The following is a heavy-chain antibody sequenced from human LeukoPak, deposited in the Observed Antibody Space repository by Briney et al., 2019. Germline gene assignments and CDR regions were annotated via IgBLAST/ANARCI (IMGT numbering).Heavy chain of an antibody. CDR3: TTAPSGYAYMNGWHLDY. J-gene: IGHJ4*02. D-gene: IGHD5-18*01. Sequence: ETLSLSCSVSGGTINGYYWSWIRQPPGKGLEWVGRIKSKTDGETTDYAAPVKGRFTISRDDSKNTLYLQMNSLKTEDTALYYCTTAPSGYAYMNGWHLDYWGQGALVTVSS. V-gene: IGHV3-15*01. CDR2: IKSKTDGETT. CDR1: GGTINGYY.